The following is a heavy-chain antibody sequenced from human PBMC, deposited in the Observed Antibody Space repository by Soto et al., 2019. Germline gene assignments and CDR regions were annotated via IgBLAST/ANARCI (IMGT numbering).Heavy chain of an antibody. J-gene: IGHJ4*02. V-gene: IGHV1-18*01. CDR2: ISAYNGNT. CDR1: GYTFTSYG. D-gene: IGHD5-12*01. Sequence: ASVKVSCKASGYTFTSYGISWVRQAPGQGLEWMGWISAYNGNTNYAQKLQGRVTMTTDTSTSTAYMELRSLRSDDTAVYYCARDEGEDIVATISPYFDYWGQGTLVTVSS. CDR3: ARDEGEDIVATISPYFDY.